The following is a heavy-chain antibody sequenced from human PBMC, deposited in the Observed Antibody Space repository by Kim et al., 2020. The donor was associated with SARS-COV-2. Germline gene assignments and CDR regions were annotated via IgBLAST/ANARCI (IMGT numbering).Heavy chain of an antibody. Sequence: ASVKVSCKASGYTFTSYGISWVRQAPGQGLEWMGWISAYNGNTNYAQKLQGRVTMTTDTSTSTAYMELRSLRSDDTAVYYCARRVLYRFGGYEGDAFDIWGQGTMVTVSS. J-gene: IGHJ3*02. CDR1: GYTFTSYG. D-gene: IGHD5-12*01. V-gene: IGHV1-18*01. CDR2: ISAYNGNT. CDR3: ARRVLYRFGGYEGDAFDI.